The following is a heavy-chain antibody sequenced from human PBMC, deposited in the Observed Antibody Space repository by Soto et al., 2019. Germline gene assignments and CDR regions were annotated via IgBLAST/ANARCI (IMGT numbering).Heavy chain of an antibody. CDR3: PRIRHHYDRSLGSPRPDPLDY. CDR2: IKQDGSET. V-gene: IGHV3-7*01. D-gene: IGHD3-22*01. J-gene: IGHJ4*02. CDR1: GFTFSSYW. Sequence: GGSLRLSCAASGFTFSSYWMSWVRQAPGKGLEWVANIKQDGSETYYVDSVKGRFTISRDNAKNSLYLQMNSLRAEDSAVYNCPRIRHHYDRSLGSPRPDPLDYGGQGPLVTVSS.